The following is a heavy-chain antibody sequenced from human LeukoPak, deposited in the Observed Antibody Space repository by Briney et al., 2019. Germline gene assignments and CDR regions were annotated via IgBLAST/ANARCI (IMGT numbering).Heavy chain of an antibody. CDR2: ISSSSSYI. Sequence: GGSLRLSCAATGFTFSNYAMSWVRQAPGKGLEWVSSISSSSSYIYYADSVKGRFTISRDNAKNSLYLQMNGLRAEDTAVYYCARYGYSRVYWGQGTLVTVSS. D-gene: IGHD6-13*01. CDR3: ARYGYSRVY. CDR1: GFTFSNYA. V-gene: IGHV3-21*01. J-gene: IGHJ4*02.